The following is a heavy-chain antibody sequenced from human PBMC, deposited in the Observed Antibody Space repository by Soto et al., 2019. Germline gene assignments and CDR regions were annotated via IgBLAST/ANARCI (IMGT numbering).Heavy chain of an antibody. D-gene: IGHD3-3*01. CDR3: ARGQRFSDWFDP. CDR1: GVSINNYY. CDR2: IYYTGST. J-gene: IGHJ5*02. V-gene: IGHV4-59*12. Sequence: SETLSLTCTVSGVSINNYYWTWIRQPPGKRLEWIGAIYYTGSTKYNPSLQSRVTMSLDTSNNQFSLRLTSVTAADTAVYYCARGQRFSDWFDPWCQGXLVTVYS.